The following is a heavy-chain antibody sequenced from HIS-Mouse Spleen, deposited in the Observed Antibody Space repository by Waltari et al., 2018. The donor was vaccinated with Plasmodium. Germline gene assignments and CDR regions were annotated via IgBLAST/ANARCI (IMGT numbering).Heavy chain of an antibody. Sequence: QVQLVQSGAEVKKPGASVQVSCKGSASPFTGYHLHWVRQAPGQGLEWMGWINPNSGGTNYAQKFQGRVTMTRDTSISTAYMELSRLRSDDTAVYYCARDLAAAGHFDYWGQGTLVTVSS. CDR2: INPNSGGT. J-gene: IGHJ4*02. D-gene: IGHD6-13*01. CDR3: ARDLAAAGHFDY. CDR1: ASPFTGYH. V-gene: IGHV1-2*02.